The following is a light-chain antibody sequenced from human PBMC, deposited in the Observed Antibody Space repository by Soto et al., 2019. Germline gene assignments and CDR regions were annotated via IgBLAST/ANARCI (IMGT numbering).Light chain of an antibody. J-gene: IGKJ4*01. CDR1: QSISSY. CDR3: QQSYSTLLT. CDR2: AAS. Sequence: DIQMTQSPSSLSASVGDRVTITCRASQSISSYLNWYQQKPGKAPKLLIYAASILQSGFTSRFSGSGSGTDFTLTISSLQPEDFATYYCQQSYSTLLTFGGGTKVEIK. V-gene: IGKV1-39*01.